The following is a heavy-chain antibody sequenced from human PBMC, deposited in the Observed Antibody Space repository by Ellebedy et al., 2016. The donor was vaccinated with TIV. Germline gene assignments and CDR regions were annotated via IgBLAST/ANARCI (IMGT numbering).Heavy chain of an antibody. CDR1: GGSISSSSYY. CDR3: ARLDYYDSSGTPTVYYGMDV. J-gene: IGHJ6*02. D-gene: IGHD3-22*01. CDR2: IYYSGST. V-gene: IGHV4-39*01. Sequence: SETLSLXXTVSGGSISSSSYYWGWIRQPPGKGLEWIGSIYYSGSTYYNPSLKSRVTISVDTSKNQFSLKLSSVTAADTAVYYCARLDYYDSSGTPTVYYGMDVWGQGTTVTVSS.